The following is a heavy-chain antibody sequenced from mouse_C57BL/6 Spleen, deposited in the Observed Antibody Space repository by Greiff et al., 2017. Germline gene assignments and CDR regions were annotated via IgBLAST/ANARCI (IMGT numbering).Heavy chain of an antibody. CDR1: GYSFTGYF. CDR2: INPYNGDT. J-gene: IGHJ3*01. CDR3: ARSRGYDYETWFAY. V-gene: IGHV1-20*01. Sequence: EVQLVESGPELVKPGDSVKISCKASGYSFTGYFMNWVMQSHGKSLEWIGRINPYNGDTFYNQKFKGKATLTVDKSSSTAHMELRSLTSEDSAVYYCARSRGYDYETWFAYWGQGTLVTVSA. D-gene: IGHD2-4*01.